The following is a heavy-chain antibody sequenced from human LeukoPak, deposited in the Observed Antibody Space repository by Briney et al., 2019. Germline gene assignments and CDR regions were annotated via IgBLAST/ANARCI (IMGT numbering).Heavy chain of an antibody. V-gene: IGHV1-69*06. D-gene: IGHD2-21*02. CDR3: ARSHCGGDCSLRRVAFDI. CDR1: GYTFAGYY. J-gene: IGHJ3*02. CDR2: IIPIFGTA. Sequence: GASVKVSCKASGYTFAGYYMHWVRQAPGQGLEWMGGIIPIFGTANYAQKFQGRVTITADKSTSTAYMELSSLRSEDTAVYYCARSHCGGDCSLRRVAFDIWGQGTMVTVSS.